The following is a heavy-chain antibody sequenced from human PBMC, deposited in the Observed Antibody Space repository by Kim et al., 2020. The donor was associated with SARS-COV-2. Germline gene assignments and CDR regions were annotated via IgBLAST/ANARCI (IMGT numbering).Heavy chain of an antibody. CDR3: HHDYSNSFDY. V-gene: IGHV4-39*01. J-gene: IGHJ4*02. CDR1: GGSISSSSYY. D-gene: IGHD4-4*01. CDR2: IYYSGST. Sequence: SETLSLTCTVSGGSISSSSYYWGWIRQPPGKGLEWIGSIYYSGSTYYNPSLKSRVTISVDTSKNQFSLKLSSVTAADTAVYYCHHDYSNSFDYWGQGTLVTVSS.